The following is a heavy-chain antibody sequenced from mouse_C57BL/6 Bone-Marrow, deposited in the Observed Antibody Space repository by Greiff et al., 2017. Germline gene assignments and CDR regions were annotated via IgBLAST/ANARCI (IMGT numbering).Heavy chain of an antibody. CDR2: IYPGGGYT. D-gene: IGHD2-14*01. J-gene: IGHJ4*01. CDR1: GYTFTNYW. Sequence: VQLHQSGAELVRPGTSVKMSCKASGYTFTNYWIGWAKQRPGHGLEWIGDIYPGGGYTNYTEKFKGKATLTADKSSSTAYMQVSSLTSEDSAIYYCARIGSYREHYAMDYWGQGTSVTVSS. CDR3: ARIGSYREHYAMDY. V-gene: IGHV1-63*01.